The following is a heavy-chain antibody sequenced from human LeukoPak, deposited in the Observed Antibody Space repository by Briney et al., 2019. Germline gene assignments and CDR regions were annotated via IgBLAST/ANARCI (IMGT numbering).Heavy chain of an antibody. CDR3: ARDFAASSWYGMDV. Sequence: SETLSLTCTVSGGSISSYYWSWIRHPAGKGLELIGRIYTSGSTNYNPSLKSRVTMSVDTSKNQFSLKLNSVTAADTAVYYCARDFAASSWYGMDVWGQGTTVTVSS. D-gene: IGHD6-13*01. CDR2: IYTSGST. J-gene: IGHJ6*02. CDR1: GGSISSYY. V-gene: IGHV4-4*07.